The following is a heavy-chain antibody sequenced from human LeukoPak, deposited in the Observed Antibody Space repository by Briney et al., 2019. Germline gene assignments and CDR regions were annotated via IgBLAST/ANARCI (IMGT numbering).Heavy chain of an antibody. D-gene: IGHD3-10*01. V-gene: IGHV3-66*04. J-gene: IGHJ3*01. CDR2: IYSGGGT. Sequence: GGSLRLSCAASGFIVSNNFLSWVRQAPGKGLEWVSVIYSGGGTIYADSVKGRFTISRDNSKNMVFLQMNSLRAEDTAVYYCVRHGEGRALDSWGQGTMVTISS. CDR3: VRHGEGRALDS. CDR1: GFIVSNNF.